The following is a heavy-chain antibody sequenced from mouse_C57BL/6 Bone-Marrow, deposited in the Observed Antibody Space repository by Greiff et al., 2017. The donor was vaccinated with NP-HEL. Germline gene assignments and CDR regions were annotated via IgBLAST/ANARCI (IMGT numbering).Heavy chain of an antibody. CDR2: ISNGGGST. CDR3: ASRGLRWYFDV. D-gene: IGHD2-2*01. J-gene: IGHJ1*03. V-gene: IGHV5-12*01. Sequence: DVQLVESGGGLVQPGGSLKLSCAASGFTFSDYYMYWVRQTPEKRLEWVAYISNGGGSTYYPDTVKGRCTIYRDNAMHTLYLKMSRLKSEVTAMYYCASRGLRWYFDVWGTGTTVTVSS. CDR1: GFTFSDYY.